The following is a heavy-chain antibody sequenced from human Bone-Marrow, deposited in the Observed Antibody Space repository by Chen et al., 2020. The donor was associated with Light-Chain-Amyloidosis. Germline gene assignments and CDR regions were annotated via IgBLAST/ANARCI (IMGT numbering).Heavy chain of an antibody. J-gene: IGHJ4*02. CDR1: GFTFSSYW. V-gene: IGHV3-74*02. CDR3: ARSQSGIYDY. Sequence: EVLLVESGGGLVQPGGSVSLSCAASGFTFSSYWTHGVRQAPGKGLVWVSRINGDGSATNYPDFVKGRFTISRDNAKNTLYLQMNSLRAEDTAVYYCARSQSGIYDYWGQGTLVTVSS. CDR2: INGDGSAT. D-gene: IGHD1-1*01.